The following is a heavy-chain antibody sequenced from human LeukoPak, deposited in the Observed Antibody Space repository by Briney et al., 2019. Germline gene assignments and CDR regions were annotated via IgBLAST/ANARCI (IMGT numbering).Heavy chain of an antibody. CDR1: GFTFSSYA. CDR2: ISGSGGTT. J-gene: IGHJ4*02. D-gene: IGHD3-22*01. Sequence: PGGSLRLSCAASGFTFSSYAMSWVRQAPGKGLEWVSLISGSGGTTYYADSVKGRFTISRDNSKSTLYLQMNSLRAEDTAVYYCARRGGYYDSSGYFLWGQGTLVTVSS. V-gene: IGHV3-23*01. CDR3: ARRGGYYDSSGYFL.